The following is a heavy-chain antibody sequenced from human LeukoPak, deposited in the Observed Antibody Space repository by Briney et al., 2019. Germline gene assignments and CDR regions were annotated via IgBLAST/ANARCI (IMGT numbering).Heavy chain of an antibody. CDR2: INHSGST. D-gene: IGHD2-2*01. V-gene: IGHV4-34*01. Sequence: SETLSLTCAVYGGSFSGYYWSWIRQPPGKGLEWIGEINHSGSTNYNPSLKSRVTISVDTSKNQFSLKLSSVTAADTAVYYCAREVVPAAYPNWFDPWGQGTLVTVSS. J-gene: IGHJ5*02. CDR1: GGSFSGYY. CDR3: AREVVPAAYPNWFDP.